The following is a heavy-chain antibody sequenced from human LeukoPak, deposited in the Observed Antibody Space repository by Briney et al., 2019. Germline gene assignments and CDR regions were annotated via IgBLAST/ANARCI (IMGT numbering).Heavy chain of an antibody. V-gene: IGHV4-39*07. CDR3: ARGRGRGYCGGVRPCAGRNDY. J-gene: IGHJ4*02. Sequence: SETLSLTCTVSGGSISSSSYYWSWIRQPPGKGLEWIGEINNSGSTNYNPSLKSRVTISVDTSKNQFSLKLSSVTAADTAVYYCARGRGRGYCGGVRPCAGRNDYWGQGTLVTVSS. CDR1: GGSISSSSYY. D-gene: IGHD2-21*01. CDR2: INNSGST.